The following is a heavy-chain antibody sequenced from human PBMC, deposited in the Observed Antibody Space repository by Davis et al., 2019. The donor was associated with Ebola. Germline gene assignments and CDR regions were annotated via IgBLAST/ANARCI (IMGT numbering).Heavy chain of an antibody. J-gene: IGHJ4*02. CDR3: ASSAAGTEPSDY. CDR1: GYTFTSYD. D-gene: IGHD6-13*01. Sequence: ASVKVSCKASGYTFTSYDINWVRQATGQGLEWMGWMNPNSGNTGYAQKFQGRVTITRNTSISTAYMELSSLRSEDTAVYYCASSAAGTEPSDYWGQGTLVTVSS. V-gene: IGHV1-8*03. CDR2: MNPNSGNT.